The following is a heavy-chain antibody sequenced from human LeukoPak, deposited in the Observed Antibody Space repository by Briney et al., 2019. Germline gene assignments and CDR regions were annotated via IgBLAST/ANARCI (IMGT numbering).Heavy chain of an antibody. V-gene: IGHV3-11*01. CDR2: ISSSGSTI. CDR1: GFTFSDYY. Sequence: GGSLRLSCAASGFTFSDYYMSWIRQAPGKGLEWASYISSSGSTIYYADSVKGRFTISRDNAKNSLYLQMNSLRAEDTAVYYCARGRDSGYDYVREFDYWGQGTLVTVSS. CDR3: ARGRDSGYDYVREFDY. J-gene: IGHJ4*02. D-gene: IGHD5-12*01.